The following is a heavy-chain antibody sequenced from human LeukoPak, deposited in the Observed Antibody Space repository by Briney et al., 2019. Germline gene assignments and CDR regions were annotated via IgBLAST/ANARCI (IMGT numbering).Heavy chain of an antibody. D-gene: IGHD3-22*01. CDR3: ARRNGNYYDSSGREHYFDY. CDR2: NYYSGST. J-gene: IGHJ4*02. V-gene: IGHV4-30-4*01. CDR1: GVSISSGDYY. Sequence: SETLSLTCTVSGVSISSGDYYWSWIRQPPGKGLEWIGYNYYSGSTYYNPSLKSRVTISVDTSKNQFSLKLSSVTAADTAVYYCARRNGNYYDSSGREHYFDYWGQGTLVTVSS.